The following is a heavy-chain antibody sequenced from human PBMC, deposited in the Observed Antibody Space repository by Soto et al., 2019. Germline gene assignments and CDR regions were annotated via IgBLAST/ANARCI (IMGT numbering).Heavy chain of an antibody. J-gene: IGHJ4*02. Sequence: LTCSVSGGSINSYWWSWIRQPAGKGLEWIGRVYSSGTTDYNPSLNSRATLSVETSKNQLSLKLSSVTAADTAVYYCARDIGSYAYGEGYWGQGIQVTVSS. D-gene: IGHD3-10*01. CDR1: GGSINSYW. CDR3: ARDIGSYAYGEGY. CDR2: VYSSGTT. V-gene: IGHV4-4*07.